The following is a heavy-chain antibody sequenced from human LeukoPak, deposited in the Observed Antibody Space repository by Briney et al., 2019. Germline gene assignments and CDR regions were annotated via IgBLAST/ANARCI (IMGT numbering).Heavy chain of an antibody. V-gene: IGHV1-8*01. CDR3: AIPGIAAAWDAFDI. Sequence: GASVKVSCKASGYTFTSYDINWVRQATGQGLEWMGWMNPNSGNTGYAQKFQGRVTMTRNTSISTAYMELSSLRSEDTAVYYCAIPGIAAAWDAFDIWGQGTMVTVSS. CDR2: MNPNSGNT. D-gene: IGHD6-13*01. J-gene: IGHJ3*02. CDR1: GYTFTSYD.